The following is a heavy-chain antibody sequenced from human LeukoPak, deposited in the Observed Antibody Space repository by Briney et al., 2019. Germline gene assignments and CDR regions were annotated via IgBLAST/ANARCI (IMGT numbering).Heavy chain of an antibody. CDR1: GGSFSGYY. Sequence: PSETLSLTCAVYGGSFSGYYWSWIRQPPGKGLEWIGEINHSGSTNYNPSLKSRVTISVDTSKNQFSLKLSSVTAADTAVYYCARRSQVGATKGRRYWFDPWGQGTLVTVSS. CDR2: INHSGST. D-gene: IGHD1-26*01. CDR3: ARRSQVGATKGRRYWFDP. J-gene: IGHJ5*02. V-gene: IGHV4-34*01.